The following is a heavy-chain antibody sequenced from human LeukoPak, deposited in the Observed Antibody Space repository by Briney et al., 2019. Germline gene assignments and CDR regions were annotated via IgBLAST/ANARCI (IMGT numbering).Heavy chain of an antibody. J-gene: IGHJ1*01. CDR3: ARGGAARLHFQN. V-gene: IGHV4-59*01. Sequence: SETLSLTCIVSGGSIGSYYWSWIRQPPGKGLEWIGYIYYSGNTNYNPSLKSRVTILLDTSKNQFSLKLSSVTAADTAVYYCARGGAARLHFQNWGQGTLVTVSS. CDR2: IYYSGNT. D-gene: IGHD6-6*01. CDR1: GGSIGSYY.